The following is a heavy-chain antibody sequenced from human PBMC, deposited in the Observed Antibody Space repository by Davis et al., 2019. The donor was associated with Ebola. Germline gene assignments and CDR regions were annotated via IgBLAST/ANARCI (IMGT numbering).Heavy chain of an antibody. V-gene: IGHV3-33*06. CDR3: AKERWGEYYFDY. CDR2: IWYDGSHR. D-gene: IGHD4-23*01. J-gene: IGHJ4*02. Sequence: GGSLRLSCAASGFTFSSYGMHWVRQAPGKGLEWVTVIWYDGSHRYYADSVKGRFTISRDNSKNTLYLQMNSLRAEDTAVYYCAKERWGEYYFDYWGQGTLVTVSS. CDR1: GFTFSSYG.